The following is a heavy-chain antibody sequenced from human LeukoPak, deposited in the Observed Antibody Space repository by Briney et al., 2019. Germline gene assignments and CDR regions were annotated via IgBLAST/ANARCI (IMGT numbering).Heavy chain of an antibody. CDR3: AREKGLWFGESHPYYFDY. J-gene: IGHJ4*02. D-gene: IGHD3-10*01. CDR1: GGSISSSSYY. Sequence: PSETLXLTCTVSGGSISSSSYYWGWIRQPPGKGXEWIGSIYYSGSTYYSPSLKRRVTISVDTSKNQFSLKLSSVTAADTAVYYCAREKGLWFGESHPYYFDYWGQGTLVTVSS. CDR2: IYYSGST. V-gene: IGHV4-39*07.